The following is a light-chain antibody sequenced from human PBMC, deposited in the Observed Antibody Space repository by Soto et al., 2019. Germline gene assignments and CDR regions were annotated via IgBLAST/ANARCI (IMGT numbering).Light chain of an antibody. CDR3: QQSYSTPIT. V-gene: IGKV1-39*01. J-gene: IGKJ5*01. CDR1: QSISSY. CDR2: AAS. Sequence: DIQLTESPSSLSASVGDRVTITCRASQSISSYLNWYKQKPGKAPKXXIYAASSLQSGVPLRFSGSGSGTDFTLIISSLKPEDFETYFCQQSYSTPITFGQGTRLEIK.